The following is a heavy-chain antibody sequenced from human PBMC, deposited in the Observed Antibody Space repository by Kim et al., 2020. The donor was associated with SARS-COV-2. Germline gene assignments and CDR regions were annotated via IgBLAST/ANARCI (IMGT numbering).Heavy chain of an antibody. CDR3: ARDYSSSWYWGWFDP. V-gene: IGHV3-30*04. J-gene: IGHJ5*02. Sequence: GGSLRLSCAASGFTFSSYAMHWVRQAPGKGLEWVAVISYDGSNKYYADSVKGRFTISRDNSKNTLYLQMNSLRAEDTAVYYCARDYSSSWYWGWFDPWGQGTLVTVSS. D-gene: IGHD6-13*01. CDR1: GFTFSSYA. CDR2: ISYDGSNK.